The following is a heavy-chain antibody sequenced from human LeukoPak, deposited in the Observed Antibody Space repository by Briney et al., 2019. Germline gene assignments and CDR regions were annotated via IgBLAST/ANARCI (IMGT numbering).Heavy chain of an antibody. D-gene: IGHD2-8*01. V-gene: IGHV3-7*01. J-gene: IGHJ4*02. CDR3: ARHCTNGVCLDY. Sequence: GGSLRLSCAASGFTFTSHWMSWVRRLPGKGLEWVAKVKQDGSDKYYVDSVKGRFTISRDNAKNSVNLQMNSLRAEDTAVYYCARHCTNGVCLDYWGQGTLVTVSS. CDR2: VKQDGSDK. CDR1: GFTFTSHW.